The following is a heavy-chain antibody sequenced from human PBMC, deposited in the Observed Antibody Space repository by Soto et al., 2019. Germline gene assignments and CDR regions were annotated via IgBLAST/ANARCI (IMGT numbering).Heavy chain of an antibody. D-gene: IGHD3-16*01. V-gene: IGHV1-69*13. Sequence: SVKVSCKAPGGTFSSYAISWVRQAPGQGLEWMGGIIPIFGTANYAQKFQGRVTITADESTSTAYMELSSLRSEDTAVYYCARMATFGSLNWFDPWGQGTLVTVSS. CDR3: ARMATFGSLNWFDP. J-gene: IGHJ5*02. CDR1: GGTFSSYA. CDR2: IIPIFGTA.